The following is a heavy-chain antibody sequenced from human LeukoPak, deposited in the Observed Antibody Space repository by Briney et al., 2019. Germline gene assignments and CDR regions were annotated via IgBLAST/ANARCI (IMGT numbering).Heavy chain of an antibody. J-gene: IGHJ4*02. CDR3: ARAAAAAVDY. Sequence: GGSLRLSCAASGFSFSSYIMNWVRQAPGKGLEWVSSIRTSSSYIDYAESVKGRFTISRDNAKNSLYLQMNSPRAEDTAVYYCARAAAAAVDYWGQGTLVTVSS. CDR1: GFSFSSYI. CDR2: IRTSSSYI. V-gene: IGHV3-21*01. D-gene: IGHD6-13*01.